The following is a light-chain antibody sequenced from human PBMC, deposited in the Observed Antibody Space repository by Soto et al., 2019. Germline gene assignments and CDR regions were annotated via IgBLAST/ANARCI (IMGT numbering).Light chain of an antibody. V-gene: IGKV3-15*01. CDR3: QQYNNWPRT. Sequence: EVLMTQSPATLSVSPGERATLSCRASQSVGIKLAWYQQKPGQAPRLLMYSASTRATGIAARFSGGGSGTDFTLTISGLQSEDFAVYYCQQYNNWPRTFGQGTKVEIK. CDR1: QSVGIK. J-gene: IGKJ1*01. CDR2: SAS.